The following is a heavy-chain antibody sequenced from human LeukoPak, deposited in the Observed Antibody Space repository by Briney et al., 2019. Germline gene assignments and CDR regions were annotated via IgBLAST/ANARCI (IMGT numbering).Heavy chain of an antibody. J-gene: IGHJ5*02. D-gene: IGHD3-10*01. V-gene: IGHV4-4*02. CDR2: IYHSGST. Sequence: SGTLSLTCSVSGGSISSSHWWSWVRQPPGKGLEWIGEIYHSGSTNYNPSLKSRVTISVDKFSNTYSLMLNSVTAADTAVYYCARHTLLGWFDPWGQGTLVTVSS. CDR3: ARHTLLGWFDP. CDR1: GGSISSSHW.